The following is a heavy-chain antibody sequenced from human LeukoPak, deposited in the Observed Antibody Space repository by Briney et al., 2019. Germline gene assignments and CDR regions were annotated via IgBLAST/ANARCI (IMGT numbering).Heavy chain of an antibody. Sequence: NTSETLSLTPTFSGGSLSSSSYYFCWGRPPPPKGLGWVGRSDYCGSSYYNPSLKSRVSISVDTSNNQFSLKVNSVTAADTAVYYCARDAGHQLSRRNYYAMDVWGQGTTVTVSS. V-gene: IGHV4-39*07. CDR2: SDYCGSS. J-gene: IGHJ6*02. CDR3: ARDAGHQLSRRNYYAMDV. D-gene: IGHD2-2*01. CDR1: GGSLSSSSYY.